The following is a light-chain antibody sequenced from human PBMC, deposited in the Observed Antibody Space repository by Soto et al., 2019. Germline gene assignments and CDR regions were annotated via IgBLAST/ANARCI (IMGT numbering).Light chain of an antibody. CDR2: GPY. CDR3: QQYSNSQFN. CDR1: QSLSTDF. J-gene: IGKJ4*01. V-gene: IGKV3-20*01. Sequence: EILLTQSPAILSLSPGERATLSCRASQSLSTDFLAWYQQKPGLAPRLLIYGPYSRAPGIPDRFSGGGAGTDLTLTINRLEPEDFAVYFCQQYSNSQFNFGGGTKVEI.